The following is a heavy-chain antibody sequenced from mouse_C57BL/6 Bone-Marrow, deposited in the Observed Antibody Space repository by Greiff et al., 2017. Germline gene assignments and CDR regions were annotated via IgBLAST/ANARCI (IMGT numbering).Heavy chain of an antibody. D-gene: IGHD1-1*01. CDR3: ARYPSYYYGSSYDYFDY. J-gene: IGHJ2*01. CDR1: GYTFTSYW. V-gene: IGHV1-53*01. Sequence: QVQLQQPGTELVKPGASVKLSCKASGYTFTSYWLHWVKQRPGQGLEWIGNINSSNGGTNYNEKFKIKATLTVDKSSSTAYMQLSSLTSEDSAVYYCARYPSYYYGSSYDYFDYWGQGATLTGSS. CDR2: INSSNGGT.